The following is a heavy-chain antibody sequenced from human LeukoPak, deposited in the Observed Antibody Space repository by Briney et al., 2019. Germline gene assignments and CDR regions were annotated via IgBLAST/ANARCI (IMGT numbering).Heavy chain of an antibody. CDR3: STDPRLLIY. Sequence: GGSLRLSCAASGFTFSSYAMSWVRQAPGKGLEWVSAISGSGGSTYYADSVKGRFTISRDNAKNSLYLQMNSLRPDDTALYYCSTDPRLLIYWGHGTLVTVSS. CDR1: GFTFSSYA. J-gene: IGHJ4*01. CDR2: ISGSGGST. V-gene: IGHV3-23*01. D-gene: IGHD2-8*01.